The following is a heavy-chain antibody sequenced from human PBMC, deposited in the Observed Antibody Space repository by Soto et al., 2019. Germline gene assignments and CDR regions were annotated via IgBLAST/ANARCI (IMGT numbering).Heavy chain of an antibody. J-gene: IGHJ4*02. D-gene: IGHD3-9*01. CDR2: INPNSGGT. Sequence: ASVKVSCKASGYTFTGYYMHWVRQAPGQGLEWMGWINPNSGGTNYAQKFQGWVTMTRDTSISTAYMELSRLRSDDTAVYYCARGPTYYDILTGSPLGMDVWGQGTLVTVSS. CDR1: GYTFTGYY. CDR3: ARGPTYYDILTGSPLGMDV. V-gene: IGHV1-2*04.